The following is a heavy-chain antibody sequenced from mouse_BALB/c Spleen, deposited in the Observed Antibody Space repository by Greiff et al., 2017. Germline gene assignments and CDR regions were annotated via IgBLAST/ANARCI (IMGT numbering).Heavy chain of an antibody. Sequence: QVQLQQSGAELARPGASVKMSCKASGYTFTDYEMHWVKQTPVHGLEWIGAIDPETGGTAYNQKFKGKATLTADKSSSTAYMELRSLTSEDSAVYYCTRYGNYEWFAYWGQGTLVTVSA. D-gene: IGHD2-1*01. CDR2: IDPETGGT. J-gene: IGHJ3*01. V-gene: IGHV1-15*01. CDR1: GYTFTDYE. CDR3: TRYGNYEWFAY.